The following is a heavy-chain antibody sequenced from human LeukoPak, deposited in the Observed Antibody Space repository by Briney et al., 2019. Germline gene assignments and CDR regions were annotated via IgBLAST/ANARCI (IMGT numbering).Heavy chain of an antibody. V-gene: IGHV3-23*01. CDR3: ARGSTAYYGSGNFDY. CDR2: INGGGGST. CDR1: GFTFSNYA. Sequence: GGSQRLSCVASGFTFSNYAMNWVRQAPGKGLECVSVINGGGGSTYYADSVKGRFTISRDNSKNTVYLQMNYLRAEDTALYYCARGSTAYYGSGNFDYWGQGTLVTVSS. J-gene: IGHJ4*02. D-gene: IGHD3-10*01.